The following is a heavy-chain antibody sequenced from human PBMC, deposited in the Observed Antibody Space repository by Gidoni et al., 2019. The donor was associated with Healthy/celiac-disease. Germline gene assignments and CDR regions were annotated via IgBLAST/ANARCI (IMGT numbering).Heavy chain of an antibody. J-gene: IGHJ5*02. Sequence: EVQLVESGGGLVQPGGSLKLSCAASGFTFSGSAMHWVRQASGKGLEWVGRIRSKANSYATAYAASVKGRFTISRDDSKNTAYLQMNSLKTEDTAVYYCTLRPYGSGSYLNWFDPWGQGTLVTVSS. CDR1: GFTFSGSA. CDR2: IRSKANSYAT. V-gene: IGHV3-73*02. CDR3: TLRPYGSGSYLNWFDP. D-gene: IGHD3-10*01.